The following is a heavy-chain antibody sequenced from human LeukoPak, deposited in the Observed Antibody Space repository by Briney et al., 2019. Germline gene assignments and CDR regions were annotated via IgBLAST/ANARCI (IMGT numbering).Heavy chain of an antibody. D-gene: IGHD2-15*01. Sequence: ASVNESCQASGYTFTSYHIHWVRPPPARGLACVGLIYPSGCSSSYAQKFQGRVNMTRDTFTRKVYTELRSLRSEDTAVYYCASGEGGSRDYWGQGTLVTVSS. CDR3: ASGEGGSRDY. CDR2: IYPSGCSS. V-gene: IGHV1-46*01. CDR1: GYTFTSYH. J-gene: IGHJ4*02.